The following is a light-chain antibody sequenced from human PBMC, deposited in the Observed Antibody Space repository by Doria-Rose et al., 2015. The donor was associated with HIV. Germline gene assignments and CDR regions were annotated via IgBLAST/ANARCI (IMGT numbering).Light chain of an antibody. Sequence: TQSPGTPSLSPGERATLSCRASQNVNSSYIVWYQQKPGQTPRLLIYGASSRATGIPDRFSGSGSGTDFTLIISRLEPEDFAVYHCQQYGSSPWTFGQGTEVEIK. CDR2: GAS. CDR1: QNVNSSY. J-gene: IGKJ1*01. V-gene: IGKV3-20*01. CDR3: QQYGSSPWT.